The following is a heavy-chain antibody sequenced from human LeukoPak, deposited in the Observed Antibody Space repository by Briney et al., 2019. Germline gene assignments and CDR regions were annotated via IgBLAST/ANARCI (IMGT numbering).Heavy chain of an antibody. V-gene: IGHV1-69*05. CDR1: GGTFSSYA. CDR3: PRDGLGYSS. J-gene: IGHJ5*02. D-gene: IGHD3-22*01. CDR2: IIPIFGTA. Sequence: SVKVSCKASGGTFSSYAISWVRQAPGQGLEWMGGIIPIFGTANYAQKFQGRVTITTDESTSTAYMELSSLRSEDPAVYFCPRDGLGYSSWGQETLVTSPQ.